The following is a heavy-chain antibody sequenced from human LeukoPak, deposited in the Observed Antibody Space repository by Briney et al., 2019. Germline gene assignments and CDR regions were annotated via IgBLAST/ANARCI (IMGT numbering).Heavy chain of an antibody. J-gene: IGHJ3*01. V-gene: IGHV3-23*01. CDR3: AKARIEAAGTGAFDV. CDR2: FSATDGSA. Sequence: PGGSLRLSCAASGFTVSSYGMTWVRQAPGKGLEWVSAFSATDGSAQYAESVRGRFTISRDNSKNSLYLQMNSLRDEDTAVYFCAKARIEAAGTGAFDVWGQGTMATVSS. CDR1: GFTVSSYG. D-gene: IGHD6-13*01.